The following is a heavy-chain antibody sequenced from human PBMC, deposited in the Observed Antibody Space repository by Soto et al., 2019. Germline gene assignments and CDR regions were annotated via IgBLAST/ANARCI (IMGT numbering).Heavy chain of an antibody. CDR1: GYTLSDLS. D-gene: IGHD2-2*01. CDR2: LDPEDGET. CDR3: ATHHPLYTSYGSPLFPTV. J-gene: IGHJ4*02. V-gene: IGHV1-24*01. Sequence: ASVKVSCKVSGYTLSDLSMHWVRQAPGKGLEWMGGLDPEDGETLYAQKFQGRVTMTEDTSTDTAYMELSSLRSEDTAVYYCATHHPLYTSYGSPLFPTVWGQGTLVTVS.